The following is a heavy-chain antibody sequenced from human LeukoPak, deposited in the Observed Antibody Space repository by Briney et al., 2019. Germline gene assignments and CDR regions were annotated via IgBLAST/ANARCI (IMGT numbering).Heavy chain of an antibody. V-gene: IGHV3-23*01. CDR1: GFTFSSYA. D-gene: IGHD3-10*01. Sequence: GGSLRLSCAASGFTFSSYAMSWVRQAPGKGLEWVSAISGSGGSTYYADSVKGRFTISRDNPKNTLYLQMNSLRAEDTAVYYCAKDEGYYGSGSYPDYWGQGTLVTVSS. J-gene: IGHJ4*02. CDR2: ISGSGGST. CDR3: AKDEGYYGSGSYPDY.